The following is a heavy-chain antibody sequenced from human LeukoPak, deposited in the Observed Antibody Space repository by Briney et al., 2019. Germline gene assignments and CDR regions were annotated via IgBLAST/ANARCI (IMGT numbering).Heavy chain of an antibody. Sequence: SETLSLTCTVSGGSISSYYWSWIRQPPGKGLEWIGYIYYSGSTNYNPSLKSRVTTSVDTSKNQFSLKLSSVTAADTAVYYCARGVIVYNWFDPWGQGTLVTVSS. D-gene: IGHD3-22*01. CDR3: ARGVIVYNWFDP. J-gene: IGHJ5*02. V-gene: IGHV4-59*01. CDR1: GGSISSYY. CDR2: IYYSGST.